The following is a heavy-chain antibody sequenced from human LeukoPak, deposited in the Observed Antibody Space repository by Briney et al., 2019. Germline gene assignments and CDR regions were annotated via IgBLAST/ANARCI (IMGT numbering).Heavy chain of an antibody. Sequence: GGSLRLSCAASGFTFSSYWMHWVRQAPGEGLVWVSRINSDGSSTSYADSVKGRFTISRDNAENTLYLQMNSLRAEDTAVYYCARAAVAGDFDYWGQGTLVTVSS. CDR2: INSDGSST. D-gene: IGHD6-19*01. V-gene: IGHV3-74*01. CDR3: ARAAVAGDFDY. J-gene: IGHJ4*02. CDR1: GFTFSSYW.